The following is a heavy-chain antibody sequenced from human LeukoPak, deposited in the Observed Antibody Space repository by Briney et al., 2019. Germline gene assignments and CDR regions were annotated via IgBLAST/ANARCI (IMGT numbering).Heavy chain of an antibody. CDR3: ARQTGSGLFIPP. CDR1: GVSISSSYSY. D-gene: IGHD3-10*01. V-gene: IGHV4-39*01. Sequence: RASETLSLTCTVSGVSISSSYSYWGWIRQPPGMGLEWIGSIYYTGNTYYNASLKSQVSISIDTYKNQFSLKLTSVTAADTAVYYCARQTGSGLFIPPGGQGTLVTVSS. CDR2: IYYTGNT. J-gene: IGHJ4*02.